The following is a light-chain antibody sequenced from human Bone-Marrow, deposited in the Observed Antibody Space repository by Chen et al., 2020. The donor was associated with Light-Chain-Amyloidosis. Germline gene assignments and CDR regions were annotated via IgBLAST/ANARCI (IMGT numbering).Light chain of an antibody. J-gene: IGLJ1*01. Sequence: QSALTQPASVSGSPGQSITISCTGPSSDVGGANPVSWYQQHPDKAPKLMIYEFTNRPSWVPGRFSGSKSDNAACLNISGLQTEDEADYCCSSYTITNTLVFGSGTRVTVL. CDR1: SSDVGGANP. V-gene: IGLV2-14*01. CDR2: EFT. CDR3: SSYTITNTLV.